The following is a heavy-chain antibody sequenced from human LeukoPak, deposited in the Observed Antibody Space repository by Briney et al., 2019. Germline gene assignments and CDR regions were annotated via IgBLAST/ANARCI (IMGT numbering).Heavy chain of an antibody. Sequence: SQTLSLTCTVSGGSISSGGYCWSWIRQLPGKGLEWIGYIYYSGSTYYNPSLKSRVTISVDTSKNQFSLKLSSVTAADTAVYYCARDRRFIVGPTGDYFDYWGQGTLVTVSS. CDR1: GGSISSGGYC. V-gene: IGHV4-31*03. J-gene: IGHJ4*02. CDR3: ARDRRFIVGPTGDYFDY. CDR2: IYYSGST. D-gene: IGHD1-26*01.